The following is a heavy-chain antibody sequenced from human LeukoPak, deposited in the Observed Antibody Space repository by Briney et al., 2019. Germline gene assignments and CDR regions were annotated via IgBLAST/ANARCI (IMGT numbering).Heavy chain of an antibody. J-gene: IGHJ6*02. Sequence: GGSLRLSCAASGFTFSNYAMSWVRQAPGKGLEWVSAISGGGGSTYYADTVKGRFTISSDNSKNTLYPQMHSLTAEDTAVYYCAKDGGQYGSGVSPGMDVWGQGTTVTVSS. CDR2: ISGGGGST. CDR1: GFTFSNYA. CDR3: AKDGGQYGSGVSPGMDV. D-gene: IGHD3-10*01. V-gene: IGHV3-23*01.